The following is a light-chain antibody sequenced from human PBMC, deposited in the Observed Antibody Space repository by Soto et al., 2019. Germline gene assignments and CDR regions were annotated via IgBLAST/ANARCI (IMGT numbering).Light chain of an antibody. Sequence: EIVMTQSPVTLSASPGEGATLSCRASQSVSSNLAWYQQKPGQAPRLLIYDASTRATGIPVRFSGSGSGTEFTLTISSMHSEDFAGYYCQQYNNWPHRTLGAGTKVDIK. J-gene: IGKJ4*01. CDR3: QQYNNWPHRT. CDR2: DAS. V-gene: IGKV3-15*01. CDR1: QSVSSN.